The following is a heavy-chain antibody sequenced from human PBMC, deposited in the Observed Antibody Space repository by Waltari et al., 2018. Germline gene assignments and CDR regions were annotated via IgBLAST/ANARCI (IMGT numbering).Heavy chain of an antibody. CDR3: AKDLTSSSV. CDR1: LTLSSDD. V-gene: IGHV3-30*18. CDR2: ISYDGSSK. Sequence: QVQLMESGGGVVQPGRSLRLSCAELTLSSDDVHWVRQAPGKGLEWVAVISYDGSSKYYADSVTGRFTVIRDTSKNTLFLQMNSLRVEDTAVYYCAKDLTSSSVWGQGTLVTVSS. D-gene: IGHD2-2*01. J-gene: IGHJ4*02.